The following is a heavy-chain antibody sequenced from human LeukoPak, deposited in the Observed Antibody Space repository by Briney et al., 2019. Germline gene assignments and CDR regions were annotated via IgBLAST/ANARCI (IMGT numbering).Heavy chain of an antibody. J-gene: IGHJ4*02. CDR2: IWYDGSNK. Sequence: PGGSLRPSCAASGFTFSSYGMHWVRQAPGKGLEWVAVIWYDGSNKYYADSVKGRFTISRDNSKNTLYLQMNSLRAEDTAVYYCAKDRCGGDCYSLDYWGQGTLVTVSS. D-gene: IGHD2-21*02. V-gene: IGHV3-33*06. CDR3: AKDRCGGDCYSLDY. CDR1: GFTFSSYG.